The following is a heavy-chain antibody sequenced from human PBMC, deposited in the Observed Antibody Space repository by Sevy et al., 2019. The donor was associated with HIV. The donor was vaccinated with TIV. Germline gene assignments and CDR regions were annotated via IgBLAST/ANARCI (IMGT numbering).Heavy chain of an antibody. CDR1: GFTFSNAW. V-gene: IGHV3-15*01. D-gene: IGHD3-16*02. CDR2: IKSKTDGGTT. Sequence: GGYLRLSCAASGFTFSNAWMSWVRQAPGKGLEWVGRIKSKTDGGTTDYAAPVKGRFTISRDDSKNTLYLQMNSLKTEDTAVYYCTTAAYDYVWGSYRRNDYWGQGTLVTVSS. J-gene: IGHJ4*02. CDR3: TTAAYDYVWGSYRRNDY.